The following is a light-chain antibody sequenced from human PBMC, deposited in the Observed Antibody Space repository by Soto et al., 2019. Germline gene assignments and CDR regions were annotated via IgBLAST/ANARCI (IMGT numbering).Light chain of an antibody. CDR1: SSDVGGYNY. Sequence: QAVVTQPASVSGSPGRSITISCTGTSSDVGGYNYVSWYQQHPGKAPKLIIYDVSNRPSGVSNRFSGSKSGNTASLTISGLQAEDEADYYCSSYTSSSTPLYVFGTGTKLTVL. V-gene: IGLV2-14*01. CDR2: DVS. J-gene: IGLJ1*01. CDR3: SSYTSSSTPLYV.